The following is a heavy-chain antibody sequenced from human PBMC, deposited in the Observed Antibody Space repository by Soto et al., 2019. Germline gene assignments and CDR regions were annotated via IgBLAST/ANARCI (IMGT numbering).Heavy chain of an antibody. J-gene: IGHJ6*02. V-gene: IGHV1-69*01. D-gene: IGHD2-15*01. CDR1: GGTFSSYA. CDR2: IIPIFGTA. CDR3: ARSSLGYCSGGSCYYLYYYYGMDV. Sequence: QVQLVQSGAEVKKPGSSVKVSCKASGGTFSSYAISWVRQAPGQGLEWMGGIIPIFGTANYAQKFQGRVTITADESTSTAYMELSSLRSEDTAVYHCARSSLGYCSGGSCYYLYYYYGMDVWGQGTTVTVSS.